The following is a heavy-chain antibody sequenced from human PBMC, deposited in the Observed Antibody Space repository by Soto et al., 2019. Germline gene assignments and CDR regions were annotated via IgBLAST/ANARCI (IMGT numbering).Heavy chain of an antibody. D-gene: IGHD3-10*02. CDR1: GGSISSYY. J-gene: IGHJ5*01. Sequence: QVQLQESGPGLVKPSETLSLTCTVSGGSISSYYWSWIRQPPGKGLEWIGFIFYSGSTSYNPSLMSSVTIPIDTSEYQYSLKLNSVTAADTAVYYCASMIGAPGLSFDSWGQGSLVAVSS. CDR2: IFYSGST. CDR3: ASMIGAPGLSFDS. V-gene: IGHV4-59*01.